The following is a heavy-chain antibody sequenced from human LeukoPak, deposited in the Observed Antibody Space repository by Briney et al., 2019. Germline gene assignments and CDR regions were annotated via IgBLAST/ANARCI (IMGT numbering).Heavy chain of an antibody. CDR3: AKGKYDGGYEVPWFDP. J-gene: IGHJ5*02. V-gene: IGHV3-30*18. CDR1: GFTFTSYA. D-gene: IGHD2-2*01. Sequence: GGSLRLSCAASGFTFTSYAIHWVRQAPGKGLEWVAVISDDGNNKFYADSVKGRFTISRDNSKNTVYVQMDRLRAEDTALYYCAKGKYDGGYEVPWFDPRGQGTLVTVSS. CDR2: ISDDGNNK.